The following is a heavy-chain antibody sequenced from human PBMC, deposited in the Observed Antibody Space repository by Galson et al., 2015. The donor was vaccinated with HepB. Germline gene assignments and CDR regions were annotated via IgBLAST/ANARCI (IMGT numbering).Heavy chain of an antibody. CDR2: IYCSGST. D-gene: IGHD3-22*01. CDR3: ARANNYYDSGRRYFDL. CDR1: GGSISSYY. Sequence: TLSLTCTVSGGSISSYYWSWIRQPPGKGLEWIGYIYCSGSTNYNPSLKSRVTISVDTSKNQFSLKLSSVTAADTAVYYCARANNYYDSGRRYFDLWGRGTLVTVSS. V-gene: IGHV4-59*01. J-gene: IGHJ2*01.